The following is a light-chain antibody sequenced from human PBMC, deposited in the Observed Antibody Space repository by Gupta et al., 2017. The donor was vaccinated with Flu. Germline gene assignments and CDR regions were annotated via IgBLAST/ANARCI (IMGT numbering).Light chain of an antibody. CDR3: QQYTDLPPFT. CDR1: QDIRNR. J-gene: IGKJ3*01. V-gene: IGKV1-33*01. CDR2: DAS. Sequence: DIQMTQSPSSLSASVGDRVTITCQASQDIRNRLNWYQHKLGKAPKLLISDASNLQIGVPSRLSGSGSGTDFTFTISNLQPEDVATYYCQQYTDLPPFTFGPGTKVDFK.